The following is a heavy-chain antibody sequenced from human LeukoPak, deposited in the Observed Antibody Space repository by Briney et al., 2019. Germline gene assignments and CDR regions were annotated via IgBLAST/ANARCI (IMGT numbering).Heavy chain of an antibody. V-gene: IGHV3-30*18. J-gene: IGHJ4*02. CDR1: GFTFSSYG. CDR3: AKGSTFFDS. D-gene: IGHD2/OR15-2a*01. Sequence: PGGSLRLSCATSGFTFSSYGMHWVRQAPGEGLEWVAVISYDDGSNKYYADSVKGRFTISRDNSKNTLYLQMNSLRPEDTAVYYCAKGSTFFDSWGQGTLVTVSS. CDR2: ISYDDGSNK.